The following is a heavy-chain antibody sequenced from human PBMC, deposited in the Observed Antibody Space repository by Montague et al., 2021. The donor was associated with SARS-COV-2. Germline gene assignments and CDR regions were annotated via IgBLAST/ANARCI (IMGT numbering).Heavy chain of an antibody. CDR1: GGSVSSGGYY. V-gene: IGHV4-61*08. J-gene: IGHJ4*02. CDR2: IYYSGST. D-gene: IGHD6-13*01. CDR3: ARVSLAAAATRSDY. Sequence: SETLSLTCTVSGGSVSSGGYYWSWIRQPPGKGLEWIGYIYYSGSTNYXPSLKSRVTTSLDTSKNQFSLKLTSVTAADTAVYYCARVSLAAAATRSDYWGQGTLVTVSS.